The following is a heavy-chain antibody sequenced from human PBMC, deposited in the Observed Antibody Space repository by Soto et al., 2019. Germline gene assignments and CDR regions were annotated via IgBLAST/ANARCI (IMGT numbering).Heavy chain of an antibody. D-gene: IGHD3-22*01. Sequence: PGGSLRLSCAASGFTFSSYGMHWVRQAPGKGLEWVAVIWYDGSNKYYADSVKGRFTISRDNSKNTLYLQMNSLRAEDTAVYYCARGSLYYYDSSGSIDYWGQGTLVTVSS. CDR2: IWYDGSNK. J-gene: IGHJ4*02. V-gene: IGHV3-33*01. CDR1: GFTFSSYG. CDR3: ARGSLYYYDSSGSIDY.